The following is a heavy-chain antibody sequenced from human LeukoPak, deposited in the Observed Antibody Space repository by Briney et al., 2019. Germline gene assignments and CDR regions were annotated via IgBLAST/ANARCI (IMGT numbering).Heavy chain of an antibody. V-gene: IGHV3-74*01. J-gene: IGHJ4*02. CDR2: IKSDGSSS. CDR3: VRDLDLGGYSSFEY. Sequence: PGGSLRLSCAASGFTFSSYFWMHWVRQAPGKGLVWDSRIKSDGSSSTYADSVKGRFTISRDNAKNSLYLQMNTLRAEDTAVYYCVRDLDLGGYSSFEYWGQGTLVTVSS. CDR1: GFTFSSYFW. D-gene: IGHD4-23*01.